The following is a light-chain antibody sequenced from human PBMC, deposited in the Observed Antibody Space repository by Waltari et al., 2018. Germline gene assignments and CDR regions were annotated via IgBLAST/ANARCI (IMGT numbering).Light chain of an antibody. CDR3: QHNVRVPGS. CDR2: GAS. Sequence: EIVLTQSPGTLSLSPGERATPSCRASQRVSRSLARYQQKPGQAPRLHIYGASSRATSVPDRFSGSQSGEDCSLSISRLERGDFAVYYCQHNVRVPGSFRQGTKVDMK. V-gene: IGKV3-20*01. J-gene: IGKJ1*01. CDR1: QRVSRS.